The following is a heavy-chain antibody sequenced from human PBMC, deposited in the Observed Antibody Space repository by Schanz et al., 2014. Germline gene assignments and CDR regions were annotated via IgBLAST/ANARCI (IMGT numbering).Heavy chain of an antibody. CDR2: ISGSGGST. V-gene: IGHV3-23*01. Sequence: EVQLLESGGGLVQPGGSLRLSCAASGFTFTTHSMTWVRQAPGKGLEWVSAISGSGGSTYYADSVKGRFTISRDNSKNTLYLQMSSLRAEDTAIYYCAKLSSSGRLAGYFDYWGQGALVTVSS. D-gene: IGHD6-19*01. J-gene: IGHJ4*02. CDR1: GFTFTTHS. CDR3: AKLSSSGRLAGYFDY.